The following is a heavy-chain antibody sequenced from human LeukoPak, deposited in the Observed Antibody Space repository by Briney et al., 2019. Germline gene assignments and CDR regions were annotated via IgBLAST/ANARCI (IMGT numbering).Heavy chain of an antibody. Sequence: SQTLSLTCTVSGDSISSGGYYWSWIRQPPGKGLEWIGYIYHSGSTYYNPSLKSRVTISVDRSKNQFSLKLSSVTAADTAVYYCARTTVVTPVLFDIWGQGTMVTVSS. CDR1: GDSISSGGYY. V-gene: IGHV4-30-2*02. CDR3: ARTTVVTPVLFDI. D-gene: IGHD4-23*01. CDR2: IYHSGST. J-gene: IGHJ3*02.